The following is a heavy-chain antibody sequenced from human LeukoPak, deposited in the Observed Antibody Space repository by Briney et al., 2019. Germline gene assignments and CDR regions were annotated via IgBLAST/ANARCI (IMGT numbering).Heavy chain of an antibody. J-gene: IGHJ6*03. V-gene: IGHV1-69*06. CDR2: IIPIFGTA. Sequence: SVKASCKASGGTFSSYAISWVRQAPGQGLEWMGGIIPIFGTANYAQKFQGRVTITADKSTSTAYMELSSLRSEDTAVYYRARGDTAMVYYYYYMDVWGKGTTVTVSS. CDR1: GGTFSSYA. CDR3: ARGDTAMVYYYYYMDV. D-gene: IGHD5-18*01.